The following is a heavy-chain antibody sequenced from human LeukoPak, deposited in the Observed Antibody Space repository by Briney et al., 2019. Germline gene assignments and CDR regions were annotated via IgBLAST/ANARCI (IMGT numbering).Heavy chain of an antibody. CDR3: ARGYSYGYFDY. J-gene: IGHJ4*02. V-gene: IGHV3-66*01. CDR1: GFTVSNNY. Sequence: GGSLRLSCAASGFTVSNNYMTWVRQAPGKGLEWVSVMYKVGNTYYADFVKGRFTISRDNSKNTLYLQMNSLRAEDTAVYYCARGYSYGYFDYWGQGTLVTVSS. D-gene: IGHD5-18*01. CDR2: MYKVGNT.